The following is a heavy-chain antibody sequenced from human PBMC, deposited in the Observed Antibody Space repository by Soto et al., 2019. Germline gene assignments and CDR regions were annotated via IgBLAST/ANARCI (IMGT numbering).Heavy chain of an antibody. J-gene: IGHJ6*02. CDR1: GFTFSSYW. D-gene: IGHD3-9*01. CDR3: ARARGYYDILTGYFYYYGMDV. V-gene: IGHV3-74*01. CDR2: INSDGSST. Sequence: GGSLRLSCAASGFTFSSYWMHWVRQAPGKGLVWVSRINSDGSSTSYADSVKGRFTIARDNAKNTLYLQMNSLRAEDTALYYCARARGYYDILTGYFYYYGMDVWGQGTTVTVSS.